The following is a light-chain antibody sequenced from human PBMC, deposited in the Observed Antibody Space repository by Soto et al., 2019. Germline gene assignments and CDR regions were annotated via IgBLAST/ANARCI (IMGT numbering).Light chain of an antibody. CDR2: EDS. Sequence: IQMTQSPSTLSASVGDRLTTSCRASQSISSWVAWSQQKPGKAPKLRSDEDSSLESRVQSRGRGRGSWTECTLPISRLKPDDFATYYCQQYNSYSWTVGQGTKVEIK. CDR1: QSISSW. CDR3: QQYNSYSWT. V-gene: IGKV1-5*01. J-gene: IGKJ1*01.